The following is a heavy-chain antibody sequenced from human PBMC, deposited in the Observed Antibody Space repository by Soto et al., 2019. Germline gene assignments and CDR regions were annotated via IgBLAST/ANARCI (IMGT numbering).Heavy chain of an antibody. D-gene: IGHD6-19*01. CDR3: ARFSGWYSAFDY. Sequence: SETLSLTCTVSGGSIISGGYYWSWIRQHRGKGLEWIGYIYYSGSTYYNPSLKSRVTISVDTSKNQFSLKLSSVTAADTAVYYCARFSGWYSAFDYWGQGAPVTVSS. CDR2: IYYSGST. J-gene: IGHJ4*02. V-gene: IGHV4-31*03. CDR1: GGSIISGGYY.